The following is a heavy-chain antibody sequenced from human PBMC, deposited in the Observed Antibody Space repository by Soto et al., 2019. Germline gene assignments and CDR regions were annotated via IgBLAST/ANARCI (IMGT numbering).Heavy chain of an antibody. V-gene: IGHV3-48*02. CDR1: GFTLTTYS. CDR2: INKNGFTI. CDR3: ARGAVTGTSLFDY. Sequence: GESLKISCAVSGFTLTTYSMNWVRQAPGKGLEWISFINKNGFTIYYADSVKGRFTISRDYAKNSLYLQMDSLRHEETAVYYCARGAVTGTSLFDYWGLGTLVTVSS. D-gene: IGHD6-19*01. J-gene: IGHJ4*02.